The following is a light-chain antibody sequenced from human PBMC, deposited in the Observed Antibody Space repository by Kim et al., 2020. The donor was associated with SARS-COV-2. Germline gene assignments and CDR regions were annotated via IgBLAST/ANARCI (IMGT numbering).Light chain of an antibody. CDR2: HTS. J-gene: IGKJ4*01. CDR1: QTIISIY. Sequence: IVLTQSPGTLSLFPGERATLSCRASQTIISIYLGWYQQKPGQPPRLLIYHTSRRATGIPDRFSGGGSGTDFTLTISRLEPEDFAVYYCQQYGTSPITFGGGTKVDIK. CDR3: QQYGTSPIT. V-gene: IGKV3-20*01.